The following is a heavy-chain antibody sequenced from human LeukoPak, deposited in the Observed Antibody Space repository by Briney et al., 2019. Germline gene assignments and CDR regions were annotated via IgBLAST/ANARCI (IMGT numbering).Heavy chain of an antibody. D-gene: IGHD3-10*01. J-gene: IGHJ3*02. CDR3: ARMEITMVRGVVAFDI. Sequence: SETLSLTCTVSGGSISRCYWSWIRQPPGKGLEWIGYIYYSGSTNYNPSLKSRVTISVDTSKNQFSLKLSSVTAADTAVYYCARMEITMVRGVVAFDIWGQGTMVTVSS. CDR2: IYYSGST. V-gene: IGHV4-59*08. CDR1: GGSISRCY.